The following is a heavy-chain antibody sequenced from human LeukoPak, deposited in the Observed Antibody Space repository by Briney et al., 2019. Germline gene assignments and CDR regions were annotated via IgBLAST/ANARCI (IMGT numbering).Heavy chain of an antibody. CDR1: GFTFSGHW. V-gene: IGHV3-7*01. CDR3: LRDLNWSLDQ. J-gene: IGHJ4*02. CDR2: IKEDGSKK. D-gene: IGHD1-20*01. Sequence: GGSLRLSCAASGFTFSGHWMTWVRQAPGKGLEWVANIKEDGSKKNYVDSVKGRFTISRDNAKNTLYLQMNSLRAEDTAVYYCLRDLNWSLDQWGQGTLVTVSS.